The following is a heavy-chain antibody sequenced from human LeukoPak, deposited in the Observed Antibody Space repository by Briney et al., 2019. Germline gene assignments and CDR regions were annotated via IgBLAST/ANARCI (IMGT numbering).Heavy chain of an antibody. Sequence: GGSLRLSCAASGFTFSSYAMSWVRQAPGKGLEWVSVISGSGGSTNYADSVKGRFTISRDNSKNTVYLQMNSLRAEDTAIYYCVKMGCSTVCCYKAFDYWGQGTLVTVSS. CDR1: GFTFSSYA. D-gene: IGHD2-2*02. V-gene: IGHV3-23*01. CDR2: ISGSGGST. CDR3: VKMGCSTVCCYKAFDY. J-gene: IGHJ4*02.